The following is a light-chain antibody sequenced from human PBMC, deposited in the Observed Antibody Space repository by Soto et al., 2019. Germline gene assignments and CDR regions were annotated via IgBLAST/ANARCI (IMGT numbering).Light chain of an antibody. CDR1: EFISSW. J-gene: IGKJ1*01. CDR2: VTS. V-gene: IGKV1-5*01. CDR3: QHYNTFSWT. Sequence: DIQMTHSPSTLSASVGDRVTITCRASEFISSWLAWYQQKPGKAPKLLIYVTSTLASGGPSRFRGSGSGTDLTLPIRILQPDDFATYYCQHYNTFSWTFGQGTRVEIK.